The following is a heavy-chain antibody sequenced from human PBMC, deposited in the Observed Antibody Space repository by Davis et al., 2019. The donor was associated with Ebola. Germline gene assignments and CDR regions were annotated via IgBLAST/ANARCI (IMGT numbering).Heavy chain of an antibody. J-gene: IGHJ5*02. CDR1: GGSMESYY. Sequence: SETLSLTCKVSGGSMESYYWTWIRQPPGKGLEWMGYIYDTGYTTYSPSLKSRVTLSVDTSKNQFSLKLTSVTAADTAVYYCARYNWNCGGFDPWGQGTLVIVSS. D-gene: IGHD1-20*01. CDR3: ARYNWNCGGFDP. CDR2: IYDTGYT. V-gene: IGHV4-59*01.